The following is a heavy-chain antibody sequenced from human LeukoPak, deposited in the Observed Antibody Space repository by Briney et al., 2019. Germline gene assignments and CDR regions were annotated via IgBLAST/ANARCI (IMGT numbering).Heavy chain of an antibody. CDR1: GFTFSSYS. CDR2: ISTGSSFI. J-gene: IGHJ4*02. V-gene: IGHV3-21*04. CDR3: TPDPFAS. D-gene: IGHD2-15*01. Sequence: GGSLRLSCAASGFTFSSYSMNWVRQAPGKGLEWVSSISTGSSFIYYADSVKGRFTISRDNSKNTLYLQMNSLRAEDTAVYYCTPDPFASWGQGTLVTVSS.